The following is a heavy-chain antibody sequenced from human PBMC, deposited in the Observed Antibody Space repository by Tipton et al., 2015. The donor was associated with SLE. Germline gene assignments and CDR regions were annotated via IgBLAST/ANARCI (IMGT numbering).Heavy chain of an antibody. V-gene: IGHV4-39*07. CDR3: ARGMVTWRGAIIGVDV. D-gene: IGHD2-21*02. CDR1: GGSISSSSYY. CDR2: IYYSGST. J-gene: IGHJ6*02. Sequence: LRLSCTVSGGSISSSSYYWGWIRQPPGKGLEWIGNIYYSGSTYYNPSLKSRVTISVDPAKNQFSLKLTSVTAPDTAVYYCARGMVTWRGAIIGVDVWGQGTTVNVS.